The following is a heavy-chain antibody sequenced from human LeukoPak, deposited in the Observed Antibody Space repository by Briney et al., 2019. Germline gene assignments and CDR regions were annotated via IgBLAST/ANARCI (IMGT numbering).Heavy chain of an antibody. CDR1: GGCISSSSYY. CDR2: IYHSGST. J-gene: IGHJ4*02. Sequence: PSETLSLTCTVSGGCISSSSYYWGWIRQPPGKGLEWIGSIYHSGSTYYNPSLKSRVTISVDTSKNQFSLKLSSVTAADTAVYYCARKSSWYFDYWGQGTLVTVSS. CDR3: ARKSSWYFDY. V-gene: IGHV4-39*07. D-gene: IGHD6-13*01.